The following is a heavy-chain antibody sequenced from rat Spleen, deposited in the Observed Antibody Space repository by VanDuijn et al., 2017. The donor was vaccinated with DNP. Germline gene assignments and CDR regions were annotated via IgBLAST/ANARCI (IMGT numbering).Heavy chain of an antibody. CDR3: ARHEVAAFDY. Sequence: EVQLVESGGGLVQPGRSLKLSCEASGFIFSASDMAWARQAPTQGLEWVASISTSGGTTFYRASVKGRFTVSRENAKSSLYLHMDSLRSEDTATYYCARHEVAAFDYWGQGITVTVSS. D-gene: IGHD1-3*01. J-gene: IGHJ2*01. CDR1: GFIFSASD. V-gene: IGHV5-25*01. CDR2: ISTSGGTT.